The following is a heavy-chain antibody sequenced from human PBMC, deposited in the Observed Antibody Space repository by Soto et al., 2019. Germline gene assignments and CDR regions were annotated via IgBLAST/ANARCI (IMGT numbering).Heavy chain of an antibody. Sequence: GGFLRLSCSASGFTFSDYAMHWVRQAPGKGLEYVSAIISDGGSTYSTDSVKGRFTISRDNSKNKLFLQMSRLRPEDTAVYYCVKTRLGVRGLMGYYYGMDVWGQGTTVTVSS. D-gene: IGHD3-10*01. V-gene: IGHV3-64D*06. CDR2: IISDGGST. CDR3: VKTRLGVRGLMGYYYGMDV. J-gene: IGHJ6*02. CDR1: GFTFSDYA.